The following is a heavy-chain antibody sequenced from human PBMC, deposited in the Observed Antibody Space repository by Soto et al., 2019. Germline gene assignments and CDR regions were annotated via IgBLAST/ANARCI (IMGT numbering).Heavy chain of an antibody. J-gene: IGHJ5*02. Sequence: GESLKISCKASGYTFSTYWIAWVRQMPGKGLEWMGVVYPGDSDTRYSPSFQGQVTISADKSISTAYLQWSSLKASDTAMYYCARLYYDSYNWFDPWGQGTLVTVSS. CDR1: GYTFSTYW. V-gene: IGHV5-51*01. CDR2: VYPGDSDT. CDR3: ARLYYDSYNWFDP. D-gene: IGHD3-22*01.